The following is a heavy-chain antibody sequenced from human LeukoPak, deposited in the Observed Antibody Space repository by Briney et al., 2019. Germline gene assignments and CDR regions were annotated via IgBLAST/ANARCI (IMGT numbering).Heavy chain of an antibody. Sequence: GASVKVSCETSGFNFINYGINWVRQAPGQGLEWMGWTNAYNGNTNYAQKLQGRVTMTTDTSTSTAYMELRSLRSDDTAVYYCARFGYGDYTSLGFDYWGQGTLVTVSS. J-gene: IGHJ4*02. D-gene: IGHD4-17*01. CDR2: TNAYNGNT. V-gene: IGHV1-18*01. CDR3: ARFGYGDYTSLGFDY. CDR1: GFNFINYG.